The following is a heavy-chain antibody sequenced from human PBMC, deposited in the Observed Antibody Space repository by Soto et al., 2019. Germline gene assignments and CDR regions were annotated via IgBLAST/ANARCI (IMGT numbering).Heavy chain of an antibody. CDR2: IIPIFDTR. J-gene: IGHJ4*02. V-gene: IGHV1-69*12. CDR1: GGTFSTYA. CDR3: ASPLYYDTTGYYHPYFFDY. Sequence: QVQLVQSGAEVKKPGSLVKVSCKTSGGTFSTYAISWVRQAPGQGLEWMGGIIPIFDTRNYAQRFQGRVTITADESTSTAYMELSSLTSEDTAVYFCASPLYYDTTGYYHPYFFDYWGQGTLVTVSS. D-gene: IGHD3-22*01.